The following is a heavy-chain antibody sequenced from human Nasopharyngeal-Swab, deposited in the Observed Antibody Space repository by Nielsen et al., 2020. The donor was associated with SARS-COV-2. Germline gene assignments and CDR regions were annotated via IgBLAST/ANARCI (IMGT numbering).Heavy chain of an antibody. CDR2: IYWDDDK. Sequence: SGPTLVKPTQTLTLTCTFSGFSLSTSGVGVGWIRQPPGKALEWLALIYWDDDKRYSPSLKSRLTITKDTSKNQVVLTMTYMDPVDTATYYCAHRSVAVAGPYFDYWGQGTLVTVSS. D-gene: IGHD6-19*01. J-gene: IGHJ4*02. CDR3: AHRSVAVAGPYFDY. V-gene: IGHV2-5*02. CDR1: GFSLSTSGVG.